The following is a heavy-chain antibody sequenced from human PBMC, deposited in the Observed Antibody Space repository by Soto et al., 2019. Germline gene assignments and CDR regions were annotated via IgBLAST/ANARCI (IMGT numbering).Heavy chain of an antibody. CDR1: GFTFSSYS. D-gene: IGHD6-13*01. J-gene: IGHJ4*02. CDR3: ACTPLAAARPGPRREPDY. CDR2: ISSSSSYI. V-gene: IGHV3-21*01. Sequence: GGSLRLSCAASGFTFSSYSMNWVRQAPGKGLEWVSSISSSSSYIYYADSVKGRFTISRDNAKNSLYLQMNSLRAEDTAVYYCACTPLAAARPGPRREPDYWGQGTLVTVSS.